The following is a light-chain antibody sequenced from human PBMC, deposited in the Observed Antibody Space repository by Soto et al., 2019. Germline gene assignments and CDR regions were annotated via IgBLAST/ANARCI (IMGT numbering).Light chain of an antibody. Sequence: QLTQYRSTLSASVGDRGTITCRASQSISSWLAWYQQKPGKAPKLLIYKASSLESGVPSRFSGSGSGTDFALTITSLQAEDFATYYCQQLRLYPSTFGGGTKVDI. CDR1: QSISSW. J-gene: IGKJ4*01. CDR2: KAS. CDR3: QQLRLYPST. V-gene: IGKV1-5*03.